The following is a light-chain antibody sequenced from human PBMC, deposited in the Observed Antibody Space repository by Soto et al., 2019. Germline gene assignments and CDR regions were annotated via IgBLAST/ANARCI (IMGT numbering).Light chain of an antibody. CDR1: QLISSW. V-gene: IGKV1-12*01. Sequence: IQITQSPSSVSASVGDTVTITCRASQLISSWLAWYQQKPGKAPKLLIYAASNLQSGVPSRFSGSESGTDFTLTISSLQPEDFATYFCQQASSFPLTFGRGTKVEI. CDR3: QQASSFPLT. J-gene: IGKJ4*01. CDR2: AAS.